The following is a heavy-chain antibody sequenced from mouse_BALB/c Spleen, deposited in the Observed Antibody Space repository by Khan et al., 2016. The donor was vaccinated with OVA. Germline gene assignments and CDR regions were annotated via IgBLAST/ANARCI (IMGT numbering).Heavy chain of an antibody. Sequence: VHLVESGPGLVQPSQSLSITCTVSGFSLTSYGVHWVRQSPGKGLEWLGVIWSGGSTDYNAAFISRLSISKDNSKSQVFFKMNSLQANDTAIYYCARIFIGTTDYAMDYWGQGTSVTVSS. J-gene: IGHJ4*01. V-gene: IGHV2-2*02. D-gene: IGHD2-14*01. CDR1: GFSLTSYG. CDR2: IWSGGST. CDR3: ARIFIGTTDYAMDY.